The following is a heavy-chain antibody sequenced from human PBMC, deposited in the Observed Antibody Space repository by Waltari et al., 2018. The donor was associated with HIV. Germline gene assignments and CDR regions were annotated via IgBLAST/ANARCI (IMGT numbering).Heavy chain of an antibody. CDR1: GYTFTGYY. J-gene: IGHJ4*02. V-gene: IGHV1-2*02. D-gene: IGHD6-13*01. CDR3: AREEGRAAAGTDY. Sequence: QVQLVQSGAEVKKPGASVKVSCKASGYTFTGYYMHWVRQAPGQGLEWMGWINPNSGGTNYAQKFQGRGTRTRDTSISTAYMELSRLRSDDTAVYYCAREEGRAAAGTDYWGQGTLVTVSS. CDR2: INPNSGGT.